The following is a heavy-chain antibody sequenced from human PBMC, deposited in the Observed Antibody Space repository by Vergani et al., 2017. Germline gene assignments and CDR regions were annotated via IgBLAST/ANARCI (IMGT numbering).Heavy chain of an antibody. CDR3: ARARFGSSFDY. V-gene: IGHV4-59*01. CDR1: GGSISSYS. CDR2: IYYSGST. Sequence: QVQLQESGPGLVKPSETLSLTCTVSGGSISSYSWSWIRQPPGKVLEWIGYIYYSGSTNYNPSLKSRVTISVDTAKNQFSLKLSSVTAADTAVYYCARARFGSSFDYWGQGTLVTVSS. J-gene: IGHJ4*02. D-gene: IGHD3-10*01.